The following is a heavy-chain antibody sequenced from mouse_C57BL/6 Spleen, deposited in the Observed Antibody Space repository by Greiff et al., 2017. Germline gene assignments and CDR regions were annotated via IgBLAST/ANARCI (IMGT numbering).Heavy chain of an antibody. V-gene: IGHV5-4*01. J-gene: IGHJ4*01. CDR3: AREGGNYAMDY. CDR1: GFTFSSYA. CDR2: ISDGGSYT. Sequence: EVMLVESGGGLVKPGGSLKLSCAASGFTFSSYAMSWVRQTPEKRLAWVATISDGGSYTYYPDNVKGRFTISRDNAKNNLYLQMSHLKSEDTAMYYCAREGGNYAMDYWGQGTSVTVSS.